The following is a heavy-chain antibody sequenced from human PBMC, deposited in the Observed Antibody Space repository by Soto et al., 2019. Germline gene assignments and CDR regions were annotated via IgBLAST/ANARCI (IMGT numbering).Heavy chain of an antibody. D-gene: IGHD3-3*01. CDR1: GDSISSGRYH. CDR3: ARADGFGVVTPSTDY. V-gene: IGHV4-39*01. CDR2: IHYTGNT. J-gene: IGHJ4*02. Sequence: QLQLQESGPGLVKPSETLSLICTVSGDSISSGRYHWGWIRQPPGKGLEFIATIHYTGNTHYNPSLRSRVTIFVDTSKSQFSLRLSSVTAADTAVCYCARADGFGVVTPSTDYWGQGTLVTVSS.